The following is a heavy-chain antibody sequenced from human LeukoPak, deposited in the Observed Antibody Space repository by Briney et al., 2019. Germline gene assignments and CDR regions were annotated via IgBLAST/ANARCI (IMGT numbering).Heavy chain of an antibody. D-gene: IGHD6-13*01. CDR2: VSYRGST. J-gene: IGHJ3*01. V-gene: IGHV4-59*01. Sequence: SETLSLTRTVFGGPINSYYWSWIRQPPGKGLEWIGYVSYRGSTNYNPSLKSRVTISVDTSKNQFSLKLSSVTAADTAVYYCARPYSSNWYDAFHVWGQGTMVTVSS. CDR1: GGPINSYY. CDR3: ARPYSSNWYDAFHV.